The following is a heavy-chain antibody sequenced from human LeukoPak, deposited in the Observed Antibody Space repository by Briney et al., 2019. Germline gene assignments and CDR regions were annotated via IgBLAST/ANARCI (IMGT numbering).Heavy chain of an antibody. J-gene: IGHJ4*02. CDR1: GGSISSSSYY. D-gene: IGHD3-16*02. CDR2: IYYSGST. CDR3: ARELIWGSYRYFDY. Sequence: PSETLSLTCTVSGGSISSSSYYWGWLRQPPGKGLEWIGSIYYSGSTYYYPSLKSRVTISVDTSKNQLSLKLSSVTAADTAVYYCARELIWGSYRYFDYWGQGTLVSVSS. V-gene: IGHV4-39*07.